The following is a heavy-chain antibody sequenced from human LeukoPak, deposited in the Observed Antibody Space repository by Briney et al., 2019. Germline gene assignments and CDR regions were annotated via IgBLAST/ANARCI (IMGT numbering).Heavy chain of an antibody. CDR1: GFTISTSS. J-gene: IGHJ4*02. D-gene: IGHD3-10*01. CDR2: ISSSSSII. V-gene: IGHV3-48*02. CDR3: AREFGSPPRTFVY. Sequence: PGGSLRLSCAASGFTISTSSMNWVRQASGKGLEWVSYISSSSSIIYYADSVKGRFTISRDNAKNSLYLQMDSLRDEDTAVYYCAREFGSPPRTFVYWGQGTLVTVSS.